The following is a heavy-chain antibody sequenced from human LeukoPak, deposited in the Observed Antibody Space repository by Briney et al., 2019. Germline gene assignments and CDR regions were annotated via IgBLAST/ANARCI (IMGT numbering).Heavy chain of an antibody. Sequence: PGRSLRLSCAASGFTFSSYAMHWVRQAPGKGLEWVAVISYDGSNKYYADSVKGRFTISRDNSKNTLYLQMNSQRAEDTAVYYCARGTRLRSPLAYSGQGSLVTVSS. D-gene: IGHD1-1*01. CDR3: ARGTRLRSPLAY. V-gene: IGHV3-30*04. J-gene: IGHJ4*02. CDR2: ISYDGSNK. CDR1: GFTFSSYA.